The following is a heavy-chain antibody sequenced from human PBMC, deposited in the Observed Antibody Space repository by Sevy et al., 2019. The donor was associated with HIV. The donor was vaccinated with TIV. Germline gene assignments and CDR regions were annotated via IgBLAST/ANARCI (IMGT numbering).Heavy chain of an antibody. CDR1: GFTFSSYG. CDR3: VKDRVRYCYGSASPLECPIGYYYYGMDV. J-gene: IGHJ6*02. Sequence: GGSLRLSCAASGFTFSSYGMHWVRQAPGKGLEWVAVISYDGSNKYYADSVKGRFTISRDNSKNTLNLQMHSLRAEDTAVYYSVKDRVRYCYGSASPLECPIGYYYYGMDVWGQGSTVTVSS. CDR2: ISYDGSNK. D-gene: IGHD3-10*01. V-gene: IGHV3-30*18.